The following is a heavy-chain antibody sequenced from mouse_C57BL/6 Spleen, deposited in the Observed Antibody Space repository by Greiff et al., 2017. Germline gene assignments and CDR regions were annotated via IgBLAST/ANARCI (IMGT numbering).Heavy chain of an antibody. CDR3: ARIYDGYYKDWYFDV. V-gene: IGHV2-2*01. CDR2: IWSGGST. D-gene: IGHD2-3*01. J-gene: IGHJ1*03. CDR1: GFSLTSYG. Sequence: VQLQQSGPGLVQPSQSLSITCTVSGFSLTSYGVHWVRQSPGKGLEWLGVIWSGGSTDYNAAFISRLSISKDNSKSQVFFKMNSLQADDTAIYYCARIYDGYYKDWYFDVWGTGTTVTVSS.